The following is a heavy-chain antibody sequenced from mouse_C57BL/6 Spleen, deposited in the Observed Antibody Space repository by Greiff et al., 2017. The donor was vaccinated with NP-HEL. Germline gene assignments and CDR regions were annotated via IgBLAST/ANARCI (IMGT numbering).Heavy chain of an antibody. CDR3: ARLSYYSNYADY. V-gene: IGHV1-55*01. J-gene: IGHJ2*01. CDR1: GYTFTSYW. CDR2: IYPGSGST. Sequence: VQLQQSGAELVKPGASVKMSCKASGYTFTSYWITWVKQRPGQGLEWIGDIYPGSGSTNYNEKFKSKATLTVDTSSSTAYMQLSSLTSEDSAVYYCARLSYYSNYADYWGQGTTLTVSS. D-gene: IGHD2-5*01.